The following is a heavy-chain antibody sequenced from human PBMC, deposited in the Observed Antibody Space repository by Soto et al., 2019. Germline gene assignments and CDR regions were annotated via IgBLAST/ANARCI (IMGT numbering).Heavy chain of an antibody. J-gene: IGHJ6*02. Sequence: QVQRVQSGAEVKKPGSSVKVSCKASGGTFSSYAISWVRQAPGQGLEWMGGIIPIFGTADYAQKFQGRVKITADESTSTAYMDLSSLRSEDTAVYYCARHLGGNHYYYGMDVWGQGTTVTVSS. D-gene: IGHD3-16*01. CDR1: GGTFSSYA. CDR2: IIPIFGTA. CDR3: ARHLGGNHYYYGMDV. V-gene: IGHV1-69*12.